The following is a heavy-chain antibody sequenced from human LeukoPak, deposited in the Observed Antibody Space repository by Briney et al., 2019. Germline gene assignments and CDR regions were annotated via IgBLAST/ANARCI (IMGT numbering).Heavy chain of an antibody. CDR3: AKADGSWTYDP. Sequence: GGSLRLSCAASGFTFSSYAMSWVRQAPGKGLEWVSAISASGGSTHYADSVKGRFTISRDNSKNTLFLQMNSLRAEDTAVYYCAKADGSWTYDPWGQGTLVTVS. J-gene: IGHJ5*02. D-gene: IGHD5-24*01. CDR2: ISASGGST. V-gene: IGHV3-23*01. CDR1: GFTFSSYA.